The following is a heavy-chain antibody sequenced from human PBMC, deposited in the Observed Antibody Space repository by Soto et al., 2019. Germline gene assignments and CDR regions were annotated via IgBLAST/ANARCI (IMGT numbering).Heavy chain of an antibody. CDR3: ARHRFNYYDNTVYYYFDY. CDR2: ISGHNGNT. Sequence: SAMVSCKASGYTFTSYGISWVRQAPGQGLEWMGWISGHNGNTNHPQSLQGRITMTTDTSRNTVYMELRSLRSDDTAVYYCARHRFNYYDNTVYYYFDYWGQGTLVTVSS. D-gene: IGHD3-22*01. V-gene: IGHV1-18*04. CDR1: GYTFTSYG. J-gene: IGHJ4*02.